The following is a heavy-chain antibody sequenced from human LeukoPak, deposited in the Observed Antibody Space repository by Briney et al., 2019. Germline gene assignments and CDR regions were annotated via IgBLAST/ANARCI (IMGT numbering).Heavy chain of an antibody. CDR1: GYTFTSYA. J-gene: IGHJ3*02. CDR2: TNAGNGNT. D-gene: IGHD6-6*01. Sequence: ASVKVYCKASGYTFTSYAMHWVRQAPGQRLEWMVWTNAGNGNTKYSQKFQGRVTITRDTSASTAYMELSSLRSEDTAVYYCARDQDSSSLLHDAFDICGQGTRATVSS. V-gene: IGHV1-3*01. CDR3: ARDQDSSSLLHDAFDI.